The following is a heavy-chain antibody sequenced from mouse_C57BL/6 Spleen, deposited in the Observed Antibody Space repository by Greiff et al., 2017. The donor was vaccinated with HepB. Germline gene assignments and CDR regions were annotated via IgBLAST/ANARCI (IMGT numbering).Heavy chain of an antibody. Sequence: EVQLQQSGAELVRPGASVKLSCTASGFNIKDYYMHWVKQRPEQGLEWIGRIDPEDGDTEYAPKFQGKATMTADTSSNTAYLQLSSLTSEDTAVYYCTTLDYDYDAGYYFDYWGQGTTLTVSS. J-gene: IGHJ2*01. CDR3: TTLDYDYDAGYYFDY. CDR2: IDPEDGDT. V-gene: IGHV14-1*01. D-gene: IGHD2-4*01. CDR1: GFNIKDYY.